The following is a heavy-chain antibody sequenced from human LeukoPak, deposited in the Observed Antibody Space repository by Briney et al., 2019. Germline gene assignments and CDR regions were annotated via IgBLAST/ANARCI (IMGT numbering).Heavy chain of an antibody. J-gene: IGHJ4*02. CDR2: ISYDGSNK. CDR3: ARDQASNLQLWFSVNHLDY. Sequence: GGSLRLSCAASGFTFSSYAMHWVRQAPGKGLEWVAVISYDGSNKYYADSVKGRFTISRDNSKNTLYLQMNSLRAEDTAVYYCARDQASNLQLWFSVNHLDYWGQGTLVTVSS. V-gene: IGHV3-30-3*01. D-gene: IGHD5-18*01. CDR1: GFTFSSYA.